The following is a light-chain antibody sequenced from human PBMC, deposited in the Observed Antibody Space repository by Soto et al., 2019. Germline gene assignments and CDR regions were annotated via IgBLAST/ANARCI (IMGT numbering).Light chain of an antibody. CDR2: DVT. CDR3: SSYAISASLII. J-gene: IGLJ2*01. CDR1: SSDIGGYNY. Sequence: QSALTQPASVSGSPGQSITISCTGTSSDIGGYNYVSWYQQHPGNAPKLIIYDVTNRPSGVSNRFSGSKSGNTASLTISGLRTEDEADYYCSSYAISASLIIFGGGTKLTVL. V-gene: IGLV2-14*01.